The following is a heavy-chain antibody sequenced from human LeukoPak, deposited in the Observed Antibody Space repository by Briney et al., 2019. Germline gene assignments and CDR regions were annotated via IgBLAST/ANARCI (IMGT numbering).Heavy chain of an antibody. D-gene: IGHD2-15*01. V-gene: IGHV3-30*04. CDR3: ARDGYCSGGSCYQGFDP. CDR1: GFTFSSYA. J-gene: IGHJ5*02. Sequence: PGGSLRLSCAASGFTFSSYAMHWVRQAPGKGLEWVAVISYDGSNKYYADSVKGRFTISRDNSKNTLYLQMNSLRAEDTAVYYCARDGYCSGGSCYQGFDPWGQGTLVTVSS. CDR2: ISYDGSNK.